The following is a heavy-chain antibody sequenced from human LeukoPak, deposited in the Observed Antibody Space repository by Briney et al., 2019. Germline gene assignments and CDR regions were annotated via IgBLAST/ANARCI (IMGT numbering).Heavy chain of an antibody. CDR3: ARFQWLRYFDF. D-gene: IGHD5-12*01. J-gene: IGHJ4*02. V-gene: IGHV3-11*01. CDR2: ISSSGNIL. Sequence: GGSLRLSCAASGFPFSDYYMRWLRQAPGKGLAWVSWISSSGNILFYPASVKGRFHIFRDNAKKSFLLQVNSLRPDDTAVFFFARFQWLRYFDFLGQGGLVTVSS. CDR1: GFPFSDYY.